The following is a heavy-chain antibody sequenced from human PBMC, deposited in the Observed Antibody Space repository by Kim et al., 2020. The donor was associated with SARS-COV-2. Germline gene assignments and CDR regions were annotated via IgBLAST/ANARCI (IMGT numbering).Heavy chain of an antibody. V-gene: IGHV4-59*01. CDR2: IYYSGST. CDR3: ARGRYFDWLYPGPYYFDY. Sequence: SETLSLTCTVSGGSISSYYWSWIRQPPGKGLEWIGYIYYSGSTNYNPSLKSRVTISVDTSKNQFSLKLSSVTAADTAVYYCARGRYFDWLYPGPYYFDYWGQGTLVTVSS. J-gene: IGHJ4*02. CDR1: GGSISSYY. D-gene: IGHD3-9*01.